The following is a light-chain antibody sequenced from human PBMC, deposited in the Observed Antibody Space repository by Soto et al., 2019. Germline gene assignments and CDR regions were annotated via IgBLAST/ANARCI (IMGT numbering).Light chain of an antibody. CDR1: RSLIYTDGNTY. J-gene: IGKJ2*01. V-gene: IGKV2-30*01. Sequence: DVVMTQSPLSLPVTLGQPASISCRASRSLIYTDGNTYLNWFHQRPGQSPRRLFAKVSNRDSGVPDRFSGSGSGTDFTLKISRVEAEDVGLYYCMQGTHWPYTFGLGTKLEIK. CDR3: MQGTHWPYT. CDR2: KVS.